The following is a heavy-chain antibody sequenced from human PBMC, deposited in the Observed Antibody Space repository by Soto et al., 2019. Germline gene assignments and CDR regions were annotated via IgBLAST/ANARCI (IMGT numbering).Heavy chain of an antibody. CDR1: SYSRAPGGN. D-gene: IGHD1-26*01. J-gene: IGHJ5*01. V-gene: IGHV4-38-2*01. CDR3: INSGGLSRVDS. CDR2: LRRSATT. Sequence: SETLSLPCDVSSYSRAPGGNWGCIRQPPGAGLEWLGCLRRSATTYYRPSLRSRRAISVDMSKIQVSLSLASVTAADTSIYYCINSGGLSRVDSWGRGILVTVSS.